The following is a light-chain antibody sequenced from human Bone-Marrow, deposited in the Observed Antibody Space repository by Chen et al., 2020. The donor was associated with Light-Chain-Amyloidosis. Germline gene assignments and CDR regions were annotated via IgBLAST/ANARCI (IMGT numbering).Light chain of an antibody. J-gene: IGLJ1*01. Sequence: QPVLTQPPYSSASLGASARPTGTLPSDINVATYTIYWYQQKAGSPPRYLLYYYSDSDKGQGSGVPSRFSGSKDASVNAGVLLISGLQSDDEADYYCMIWPSYAFGSGTQVTVL. CDR3: MIWPSYA. V-gene: IGLV5-37*01. CDR2: YYSDSDK. CDR1: SDINVATYT.